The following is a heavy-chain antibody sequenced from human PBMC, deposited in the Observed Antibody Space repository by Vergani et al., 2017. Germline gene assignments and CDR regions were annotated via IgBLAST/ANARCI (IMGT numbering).Heavy chain of an antibody. CDR3: SSSASMQLPFDY. J-gene: IGHJ4*02. V-gene: IGHV5-51*03. CDR2: IYPGDSDT. Sequence: EVQLVQSGAEVKKPGESLKISCKGSGYSFTSYWIGWVRQMAGKGLEWMGIIYPGDSDTRYSPSFQSQVTILADKSISTAYLRWSGLKAADTAMYYCSSSASMQLPFDYWGQGTLVTVSS. D-gene: IGHD6-6*01. CDR1: GYSFTSYW.